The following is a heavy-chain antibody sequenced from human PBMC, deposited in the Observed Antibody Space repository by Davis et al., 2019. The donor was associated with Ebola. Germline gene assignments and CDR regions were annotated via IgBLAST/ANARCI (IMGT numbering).Heavy chain of an antibody. Sequence: GESLKISCAASGFTFSSYSMNWVRQAPGKGLEWVSSISSSSSYIYYADSVKGRFTISRDNAKNSLYLQMNSLRAEDTAVYYCARDESGYDALGYYYYGMDVWGQGTTVTVSS. D-gene: IGHD5-12*01. CDR3: ARDESGYDALGYYYYGMDV. V-gene: IGHV3-21*01. CDR1: GFTFSSYS. CDR2: ISSSSSYI. J-gene: IGHJ6*02.